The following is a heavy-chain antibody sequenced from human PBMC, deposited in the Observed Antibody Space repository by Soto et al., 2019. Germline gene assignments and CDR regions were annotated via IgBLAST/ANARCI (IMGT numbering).Heavy chain of an antibody. D-gene: IGHD6-13*01. CDR3: ARIWQQAPNYYYGMDV. J-gene: IGHJ6*02. V-gene: IGHV4-39*01. CDR2: IYYSGST. CDR1: GGSISSSSYY. Sequence: SETLSLTCTVSGGSISSSSYYWGWIRQPPGKGLEWIGSIYYSGSTYYNPSLKSRVTISVATSKNQFSLKLSSVTAADTAVYYCARIWQQAPNYYYGMDVWGQGTTVTVSS.